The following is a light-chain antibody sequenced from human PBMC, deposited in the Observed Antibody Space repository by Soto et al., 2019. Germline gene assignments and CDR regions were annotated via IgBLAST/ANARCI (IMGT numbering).Light chain of an antibody. Sequence: QSVLTQPPSVSVAPGQTVTISCSGSSSNIGNNYVSWYQHLPGTAPRLLIFENDKRPSGIPDRFSGSKSGTSATLAITGLQTGDEADYYCGTWDIRLNINWVFGGGTKLTVL. CDR1: SSNIGNNY. J-gene: IGLJ3*02. V-gene: IGLV1-51*02. CDR3: GTWDIRLNINWV. CDR2: END.